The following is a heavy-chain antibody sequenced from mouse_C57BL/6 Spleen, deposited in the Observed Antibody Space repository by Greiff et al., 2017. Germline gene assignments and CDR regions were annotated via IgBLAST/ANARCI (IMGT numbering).Heavy chain of an antibody. CDR1: GYTFTDYN. CDR3: ARLYSNFFDY. CDR2: INPNNGGT. V-gene: IGHV1-18*01. D-gene: IGHD2-5*01. Sequence: EVQLQQSGPELVKPGASVKIPCTASGYTFTDYNMDWVKQSHGKSLEWIGDINPNNGGTIYNQKFKGKATLTVDKSSSTAYMELRSLTSEDTAVYYCARLYSNFFDYWGQGTTLTVSS. J-gene: IGHJ2*01.